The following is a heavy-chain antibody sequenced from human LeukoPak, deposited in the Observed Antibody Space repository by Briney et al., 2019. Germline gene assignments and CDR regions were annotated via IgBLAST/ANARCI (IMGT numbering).Heavy chain of an antibody. D-gene: IGHD3-10*01. CDR2: ISYDGSNK. J-gene: IGHJ4*02. CDR3: AKGDNYYGSGSLFSPYYFDY. Sequence: PGRSLRLSCAASGFTFSSYGMHWVRQAPGKGLEWVAVISYDGSNKYYADSVKGRFTISRDNSKNTLYLQMNSLRAEDTAVYYCAKGDNYYGSGSLFSPYYFDYWGQGTLVTVSS. CDR1: GFTFSSYG. V-gene: IGHV3-30*18.